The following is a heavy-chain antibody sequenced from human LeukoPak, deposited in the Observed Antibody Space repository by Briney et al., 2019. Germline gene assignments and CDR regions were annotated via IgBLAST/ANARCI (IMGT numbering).Heavy chain of an antibody. Sequence: GGSLRLSCAASGFTSSNYAMSWVRQAPGKGLEWVSGISGSGGSTYYADSVKGRFTISRDNSKNTVYLQMNSLRAEDTAVYYCAKSDNSDYYLGGAFDIWDQVTMVTVSS. J-gene: IGHJ3*02. CDR1: GFTSSNYA. CDR3: AKSDNSDYYLGGAFDI. CDR2: ISGSGGST. V-gene: IGHV3-23*01. D-gene: IGHD3-22*01.